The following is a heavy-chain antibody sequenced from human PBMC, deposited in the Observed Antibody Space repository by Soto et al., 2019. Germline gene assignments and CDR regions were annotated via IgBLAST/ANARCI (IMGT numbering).Heavy chain of an antibody. D-gene: IGHD1-1*01. CDR1: GYILTSYS. J-gene: IGHJ6*02. CDR3: ARDPQGYSVFPDSYYYGMDL. CDR2: INPGNGNT. V-gene: IGHV1-3*01. Sequence: ASVKVSCKASGYILTSYSMHWVRQAPGQGLEWMGWINPGNGNTKYSQRFQGRVTITRDAAASTVYLDLSTLISEDTAVYFCARDPQGYSVFPDSYYYGMDLWGQGTTVTVSS.